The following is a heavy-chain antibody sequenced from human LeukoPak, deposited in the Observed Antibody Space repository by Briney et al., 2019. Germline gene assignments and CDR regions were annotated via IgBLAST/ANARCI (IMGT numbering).Heavy chain of an antibody. D-gene: IGHD1-26*01. Sequence: PGGSLRLSCMASGFTFSTSWVTWVRQAPGKGLEWVANIDKHGSGKYYVDSVKGRFAISRDYASNSVFLQMNSLRAEDTSVYYCATDAGWGYYDLWGQGTPVTVSS. CDR3: ATDAGWGYYDL. CDR1: GFTFSTSW. J-gene: IGHJ4*02. CDR2: IDKHGSGK. V-gene: IGHV3-7*01.